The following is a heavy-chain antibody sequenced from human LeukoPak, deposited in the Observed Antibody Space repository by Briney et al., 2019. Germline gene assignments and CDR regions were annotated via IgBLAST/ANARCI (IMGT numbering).Heavy chain of an antibody. Sequence: GGSLRLSCAPSGFTFSNYAMSWVRQAPGKGLEWVSAISGSGGMTYYADSVKGRFTISRDNSKNTLYLQMNSLRAEDTAVYYCARDSLSTVSYCFDYWGQGTLVTVSS. CDR1: GFTFSNYA. CDR3: ARDSLSTVSYCFDY. V-gene: IGHV3-23*01. CDR2: ISGSGGMT. J-gene: IGHJ4*02.